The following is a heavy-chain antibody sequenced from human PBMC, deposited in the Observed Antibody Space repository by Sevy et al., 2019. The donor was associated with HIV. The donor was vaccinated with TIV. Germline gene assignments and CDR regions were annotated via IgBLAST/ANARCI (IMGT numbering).Heavy chain of an antibody. D-gene: IGHD3-3*01. J-gene: IGHJ6*02. CDR2: INPNSGGT. V-gene: IGHV1-2*06. CDR3: ARDQKAFITIFGVVPYYYGMDV. CDR1: GYTFTGYY. Sequence: ASVKVSCKASGYTFTGYYMHWVRQAPGQGLEWMGRINPNSGGTNYAQKFQGRVTMTRDTSISTAYSELSRLRSDDTAVYYCARDQKAFITIFGVVPYYYGMDVWGQGTTVTVSS.